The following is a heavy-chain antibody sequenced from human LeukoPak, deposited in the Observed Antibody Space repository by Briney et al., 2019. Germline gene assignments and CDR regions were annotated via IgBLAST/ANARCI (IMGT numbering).Heavy chain of an antibody. CDR1: GGSISSGDYY. Sequence: SETLSLTCTVSGGSISSGDYYWSWIRQPPGKGLEWIGYIYYSGSTYYNPSLKSRVTISVDTSKNQFSLKLSSVTAADTAVYYCARKLWLGALYFDYWGQGTLVTVSS. V-gene: IGHV4-30-4*08. CDR3: ARKLWLGALYFDY. D-gene: IGHD3-10*01. J-gene: IGHJ4*02. CDR2: IYYSGST.